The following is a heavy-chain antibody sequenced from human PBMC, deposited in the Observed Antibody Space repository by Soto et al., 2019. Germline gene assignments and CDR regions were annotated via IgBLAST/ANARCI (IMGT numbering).Heavy chain of an antibody. V-gene: IGHV4-59*08. CDR2: TDYSGNT. D-gene: IGHD6-19*01. CDR3: ARAVGDPLYYLGY. J-gene: IGHJ4*02. CDR1: SDAISSYY. Sequence: QVQLQDSGPGLVRPSETLSLTCTVSSDAISSYYWIWIRQSPGNGLEWIGYTDYSGNTNYNPSLKRRVTLSGDPSKNQFSLRLSSVPAAATAVYYCARAVGDPLYYLGYWGQGTLVTVSS.